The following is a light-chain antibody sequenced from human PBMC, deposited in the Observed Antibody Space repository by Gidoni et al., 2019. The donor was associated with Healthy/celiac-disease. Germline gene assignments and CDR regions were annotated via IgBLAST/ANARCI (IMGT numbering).Light chain of an antibody. CDR3: QQYNNWPPWT. CDR1: QSVSSN. CDR2: GAS. V-gene: IGKV3-15*01. Sequence: RAMTQSPATLSVSPGERATLSCRASQSVSSNLAWYQQKPGQAPRLLIYGASTRATGIPARFSGSGSGTEFTLTISSLQSEDFAVYYCQQYNNWPPWTFGQGTKVEIK. J-gene: IGKJ1*01.